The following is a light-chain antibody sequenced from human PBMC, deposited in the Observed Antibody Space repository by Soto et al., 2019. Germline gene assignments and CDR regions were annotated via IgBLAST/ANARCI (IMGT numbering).Light chain of an antibody. CDR3: QHHYGFT. CDR1: QSVNNY. Sequence: EIVLTQSTATLSLSPGERATLSCRTSQSVNNYLAWYQQKPGQAPRLLIYDASNRATGIPARFSGSGSGTDFTLTISSLEPEDFAVYYYQHHYGFTFGPGTKVDIK. J-gene: IGKJ3*01. CDR2: DAS. V-gene: IGKV3-11*01.